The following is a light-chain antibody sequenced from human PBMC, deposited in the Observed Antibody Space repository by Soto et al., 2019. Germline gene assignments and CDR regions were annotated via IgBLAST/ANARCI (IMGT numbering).Light chain of an antibody. CDR2: DAY. Sequence: DIQMTQSPSTLSASVGDIVTITCRASQSISSWLAWYQQKPGKAPKVLIYDAYNLESGVPSRFSGSGSGTEFTLTITSLQPDDFATYYCQQYNSYSTFGQGTKVDIK. J-gene: IGKJ1*01. V-gene: IGKV1-5*01. CDR1: QSISSW. CDR3: QQYNSYST.